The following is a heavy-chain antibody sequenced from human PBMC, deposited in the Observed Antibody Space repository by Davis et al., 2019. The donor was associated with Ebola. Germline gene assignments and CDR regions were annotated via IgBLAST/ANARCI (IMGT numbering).Heavy chain of an antibody. Sequence: GESLKISCAASGFTFSSYSMNWVRQAPGKGLEWVAVISYDGSNKYYADSVKGRFTISRDNSKNTLYLQMNSLRAEDTAVYYCARAITFEPFGYYYGMDVWGKGTTVTVSS. CDR3: ARAITFEPFGYYYGMDV. D-gene: IGHD3-16*01. CDR1: GFTFSSYS. CDR2: ISYDGSNK. J-gene: IGHJ6*04. V-gene: IGHV3-30*03.